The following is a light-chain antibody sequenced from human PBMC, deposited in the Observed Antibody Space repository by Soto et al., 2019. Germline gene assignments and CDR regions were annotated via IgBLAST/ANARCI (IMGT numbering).Light chain of an antibody. CDR1: QTISTG. CDR3: QQYKSLWT. Sequence: DIQMTQSPSTLSASVGERATIPCRASQTISTGLAWHQQKPGKAPKLLIYDASSLDIGVPSRFSGSGSGTEFTLTIRNLQPDDFSTYYRQQYKSLWTFGQGPKVDIK. CDR2: DAS. J-gene: IGKJ1*01. V-gene: IGKV1-5*01.